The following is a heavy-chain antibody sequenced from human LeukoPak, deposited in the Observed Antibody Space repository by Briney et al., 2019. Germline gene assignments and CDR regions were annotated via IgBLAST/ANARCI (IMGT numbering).Heavy chain of an antibody. D-gene: IGHD2-21*02. CDR3: ARDCGGDCYNFDY. CDR1: GFTFSSYA. Sequence: GGSMRLSSAASGFTFSSYAMHWVRQAPGKGLEWVAGISYDGSNKYYADSVKGRFTISRDNSKNTLYLQMNSLRAEDTAVYYCARDCGGDCYNFDYWGRGTLVTVSS. J-gene: IGHJ4*02. V-gene: IGHV3-30*04. CDR2: ISYDGSNK.